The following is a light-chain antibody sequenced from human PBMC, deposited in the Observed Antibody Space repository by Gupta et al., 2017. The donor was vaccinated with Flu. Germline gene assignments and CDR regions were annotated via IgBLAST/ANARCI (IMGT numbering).Light chain of an antibody. J-gene: IGKJ1*01. CDR1: RSNSSW. CDR2: KAS. CDR3: QQYNSYSCT. V-gene: IGKV1-5*03. Sequence: DIQMTPSPSTLSASVGDRVTITCRASRSNSSWLAWYQQKPGKAPKLLIYKASSLESGVPSRFSGSGSGTEFTLTISSLQPDDFATYYCQQYNSYSCTFGQGTKVEIK.